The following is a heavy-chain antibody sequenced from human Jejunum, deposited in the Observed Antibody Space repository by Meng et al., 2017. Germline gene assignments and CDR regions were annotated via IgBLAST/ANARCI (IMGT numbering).Heavy chain of an antibody. Sequence: ASGQGLVKPSGTLPLTWVFSGGSITSTKWWSWVRQTPGKGLEWIGEVFHSGTPNYNPSLMSRLTKSVDKSKNQFSLNLTSVTAADTAVYYCASRPVGIRTYYFDCWGQGTLVTVSS. D-gene: IGHD2-21*01. CDR2: VFHSGTP. V-gene: IGHV4-4*02. CDR1: GGSITSTKW. CDR3: ASRPVGIRTYYFDC. J-gene: IGHJ4*02.